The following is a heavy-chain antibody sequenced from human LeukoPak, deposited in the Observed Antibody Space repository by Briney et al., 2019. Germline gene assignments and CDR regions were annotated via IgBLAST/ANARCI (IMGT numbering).Heavy chain of an antibody. CDR2: INPNSGGT. D-gene: IGHD3-22*01. Sequence: GASVKVSCKASGYTFTGYYMHWVRQAPGQGLEWMGWINPNSGGTNYAQKFQGRVTMTRDTSISTAYMELSRLRSDDTAVYYCARSSFCNYYDSSGYYCHFDYWGQGTLVTVSS. CDR3: ARSSFCNYYDSSGYYCHFDY. CDR1: GYTFTGYY. J-gene: IGHJ4*02. V-gene: IGHV1-2*02.